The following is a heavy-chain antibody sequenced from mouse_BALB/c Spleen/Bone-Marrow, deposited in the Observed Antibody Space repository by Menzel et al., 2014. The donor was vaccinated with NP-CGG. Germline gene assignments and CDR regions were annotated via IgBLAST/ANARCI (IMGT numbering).Heavy chain of an antibody. Sequence: VQLQESGPELVKPGASVRISCKASNYTFTTYYIYWVKLRPGQGLEWIGWIYPGNVNTKYNEKFKAKATLTADKSSSTAYMQLSSLTSEDSAVYFCARSRYGSYYGYWGQGTPLTVSS. CDR2: IYPGNVNT. J-gene: IGHJ2*01. CDR1: NYTFTTYY. CDR3: ARSRYGSYYGY. D-gene: IGHD1-1*01. V-gene: IGHV1S56*01.